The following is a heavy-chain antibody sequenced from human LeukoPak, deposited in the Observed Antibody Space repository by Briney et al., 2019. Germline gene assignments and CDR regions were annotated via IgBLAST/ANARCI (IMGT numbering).Heavy chain of an antibody. CDR2: IQFDGSNE. V-gene: IGHV3-30*02. CDR1: GFIFSTYG. CDR3: AEDQQLQPFHY. D-gene: IGHD2-2*01. J-gene: IGHJ4*02. Sequence: GGSLRLSCAASGFIFSTYGMHWVRQARGKGREGVAFIQFDGSNEHYAASVKGRFTISRDNSKNTLYLQMNSLRAEDTAVYYCAEDQQLQPFHYWGQGTLVTVSS.